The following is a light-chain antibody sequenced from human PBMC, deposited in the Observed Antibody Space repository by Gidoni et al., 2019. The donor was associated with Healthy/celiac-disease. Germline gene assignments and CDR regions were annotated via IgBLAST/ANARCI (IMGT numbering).Light chain of an antibody. Sequence: ELVLTQSPGTLSLSPGERATLSCRASQSVSSSYLAWYQQKPGQAPRLLIYGASSRATGIPDRFGGSGSGTDFTLTISRLEPEDFAVYYCQQYGSSLLFTFGPGTKVDIK. J-gene: IGKJ3*01. CDR1: QSVSSSY. CDR2: GAS. V-gene: IGKV3-20*01. CDR3: QQYGSSLLFT.